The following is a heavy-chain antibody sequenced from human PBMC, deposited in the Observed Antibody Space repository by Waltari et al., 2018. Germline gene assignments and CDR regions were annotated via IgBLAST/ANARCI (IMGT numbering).Heavy chain of an antibody. V-gene: IGHV4-61*09. CDR2: IYRSGST. CDR1: GDSISGSYY. CDR3: ARSDVVVAPARNNYYFPMEV. J-gene: IGHJ6*03. Sequence: QLQLQQSGPGLVKPSQTLSLACSLSGDSISGSYYWNWVRQTAGEGLEWLGYIYRSGSTKYTPPRQSRSTISIVNKTQFSLKLAAVTAADTADYYCARSDVVVAPARNNYYFPMEVWGQGTTVTVSS. D-gene: IGHD2-21*01.